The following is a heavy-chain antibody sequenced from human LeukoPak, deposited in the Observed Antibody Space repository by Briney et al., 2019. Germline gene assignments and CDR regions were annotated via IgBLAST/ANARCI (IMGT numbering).Heavy chain of an antibody. V-gene: IGHV3-7*04. CDR3: ARGTSYCSRTSCSLAFDI. CDR2: IKQDGSEK. CDR1: GFTFSSYY. J-gene: IGHJ3*02. D-gene: IGHD2-2*01. Sequence: GGSLRLSCAASGFTFSSYYMTWVRQAPGKGLEWVANIKQDGSEKFYVDSVKGRCTISRDNAKNSLYLQMNSLRVEDTAVYYCARGTSYCSRTSCSLAFDIWGQGTMVTVSS.